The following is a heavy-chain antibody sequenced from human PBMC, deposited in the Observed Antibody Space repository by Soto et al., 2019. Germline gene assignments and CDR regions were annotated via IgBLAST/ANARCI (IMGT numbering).Heavy chain of an antibody. CDR3: ARAGAAPYYYYGMDV. V-gene: IGHV1-18*01. CDR2: ISTYNGDT. CDR1: GYTFGTSG. J-gene: IGHJ6*02. D-gene: IGHD2-15*01. Sequence: GASVKVSCKASGYTFGTSGMSWLRQAPGQGLEWMGWISTYNGDTNDAPKFQDRVTMTSDTSTSTVYMELRSLRSDDTAVYYCARAGAAPYYYYGMDVWG.